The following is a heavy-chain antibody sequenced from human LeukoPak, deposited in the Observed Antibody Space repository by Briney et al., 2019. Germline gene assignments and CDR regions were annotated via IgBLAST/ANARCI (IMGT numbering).Heavy chain of an antibody. J-gene: IGHJ4*02. CDR1: GYTFTGYY. CDR2: INSNTGGT. CDR3: ARGAAIFGVVITNYFDY. Sequence: ASVKVSCKASGYTFTGYYMHWVRQAPGQGLEWMGGINSNTGGTDYAQKFQGRVTMTRDTSISTAYMELSRLTSDDTAVYYCARGAAIFGVVITNYFDYWGQGTLVTVSS. D-gene: IGHD3-3*01. V-gene: IGHV1-2*02.